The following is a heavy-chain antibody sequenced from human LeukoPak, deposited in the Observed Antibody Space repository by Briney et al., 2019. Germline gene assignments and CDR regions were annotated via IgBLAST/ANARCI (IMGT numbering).Heavy chain of an antibody. V-gene: IGHV3-30*18. CDR3: VKDMFLTAAGNVFDV. D-gene: IGHD6-13*01. J-gene: IGHJ4*01. CDR1: GFPFSNAW. CDR2: ISYDGSDT. Sequence: PGGSLRLSCAASGFPFSNAWMSWVRQAPGKGLEWVATISYDGSDTYYADSVKGRFTVSRDSSKNTLSLQMSSLRVEDTAVYFCVKDMFLTAAGNVFDVWGHGTLVTVSS.